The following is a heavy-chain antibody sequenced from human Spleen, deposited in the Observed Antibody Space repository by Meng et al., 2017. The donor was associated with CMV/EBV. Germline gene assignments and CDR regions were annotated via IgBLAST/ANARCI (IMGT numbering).Heavy chain of an antibody. CDR2: VNPTRGAK. J-gene: IGHJ5*02. D-gene: IGHD3-16*01. Sequence: YRLAGFYIAWVRQDPGQGLEWMGWVNPTRGAKKYAQKFQGRVTMTRDTSISTAYMELGRLTSDDTAVYYCARDPRMYDDPPDNWFDPWGQGTLVTVSS. CDR1: YRLAGFY. V-gene: IGHV1-2*02. CDR3: ARDPRMYDDPPDNWFDP.